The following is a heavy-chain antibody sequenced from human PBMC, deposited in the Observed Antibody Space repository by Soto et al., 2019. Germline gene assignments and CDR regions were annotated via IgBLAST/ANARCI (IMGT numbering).Heavy chain of an antibody. D-gene: IGHD4-17*01. J-gene: IGHJ4*02. Sequence: PGGSLRLSCAASGSTFRSYWMNWVRQAPGEGLEWVANIKQDGSEKYYVDSVKGRFTISRDNAKNALYLQMNSLRTEDTAVYYCARDPPHTVTTPYYFDYWGQGTLVTVSS. CDR3: ARDPPHTVTTPYYFDY. CDR1: GSTFRSYW. V-gene: IGHV3-7*01. CDR2: IKQDGSEK.